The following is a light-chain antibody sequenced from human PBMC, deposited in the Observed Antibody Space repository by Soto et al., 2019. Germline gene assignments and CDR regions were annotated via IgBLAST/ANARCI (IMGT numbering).Light chain of an antibody. Sequence: QSALTQPASVSGSPGQSITISCTGTSSDVGGYNYVSWYQHHPGKAPKLMIHEVSNRPSGVSNRFSGSKSGNTASLTISGLQAEDEAEYYCTSYTRSSTPPVIFGGGTKLTLL. CDR3: TSYTRSSTPPVI. CDR2: EVS. J-gene: IGLJ2*01. CDR1: SSDVGGYNY. V-gene: IGLV2-14*01.